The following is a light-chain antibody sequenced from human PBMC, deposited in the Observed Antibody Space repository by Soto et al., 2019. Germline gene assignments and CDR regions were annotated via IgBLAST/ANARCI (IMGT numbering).Light chain of an antibody. V-gene: IGKV4-1*01. CDR1: QSVLYSSDNKNY. CDR3: QQYYITPPT. Sequence: DIVMTQSPDSLAVSLGERATINCKSSQSVLYSSDNKNYLAWYQQKPGQPPKLLIYWASTRESGVPDRFSGSGSGTDFTLTISSLQAEHVAVYYCQQYYITPPTFGQGTKVEIK. J-gene: IGKJ1*01. CDR2: WAS.